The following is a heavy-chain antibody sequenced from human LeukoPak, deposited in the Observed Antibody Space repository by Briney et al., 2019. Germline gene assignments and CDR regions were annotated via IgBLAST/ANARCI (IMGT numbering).Heavy chain of an antibody. Sequence: PGGSLRLSCAASGFTFSSYAMSWVRQAPGKGLEWVSAISGSGGSTYYADSMKGRFTISRDNSKNTLYLQMNSLRAEDTAVYYCAKGGGNSRVGYFDYWGQGTLVTVSS. CDR3: AKGGGNSRVGYFDY. D-gene: IGHD4-23*01. CDR2: ISGSGGST. V-gene: IGHV3-23*01. J-gene: IGHJ4*02. CDR1: GFTFSSYA.